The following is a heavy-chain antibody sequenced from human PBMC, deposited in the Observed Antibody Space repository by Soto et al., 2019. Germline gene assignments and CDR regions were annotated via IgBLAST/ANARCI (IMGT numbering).Heavy chain of an antibody. CDR3: AKYSSGWYYPFDY. Sequence: GGSLRLSCAASGFTVSSNYMSWVRQAPGTGLEWVSVIYSGGSTYYADSVKGRFTISRDNSKNTLYLQMNSLRAEDTAVYYCAKYSSGWYYPFDYWGQGTLVTVSS. J-gene: IGHJ4*02. CDR2: IYSGGST. D-gene: IGHD6-19*01. CDR1: GFTVSSNY. V-gene: IGHV3-66*01.